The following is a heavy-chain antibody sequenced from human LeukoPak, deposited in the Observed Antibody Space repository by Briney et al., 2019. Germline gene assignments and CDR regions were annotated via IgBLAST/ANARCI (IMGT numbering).Heavy chain of an antibody. CDR2: IYSSGNT. D-gene: IGHD4-23*01. V-gene: IGHV4-59*08. Sequence: SETLSLTCTVSGGSMSSYFWSWIRQPPGKGLEWIGYIYSSGNTNYNPSLKSRVTISVDTSKNEFSLKLSSVTAADTAVYYCARTAAVTIGALDYWGQGTLVTVSS. CDR3: ARTAAVTIGALDY. CDR1: GGSMSSYF. J-gene: IGHJ4*02.